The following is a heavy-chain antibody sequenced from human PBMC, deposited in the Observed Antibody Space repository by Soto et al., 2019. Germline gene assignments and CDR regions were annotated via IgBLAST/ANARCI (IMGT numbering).Heavy chain of an antibody. D-gene: IGHD2-2*01. V-gene: IGHV3-30-3*01. J-gene: IGHJ5*02. CDR2: ISYDGSNK. CDR1: GFTFSSYA. CDR3: AALTRRDIVVVPAAIGWFDP. Sequence: ESGGGVVQPGRSLRLSCAASGFTFSSYAMHWVRQAPGKGLEGVAVISYDGSNKYYADSVKGRFTISRDNSKNTLYLQMNSLRAEDTAVYYCAALTRRDIVVVPAAIGWFDPWGQGTLVTVSS.